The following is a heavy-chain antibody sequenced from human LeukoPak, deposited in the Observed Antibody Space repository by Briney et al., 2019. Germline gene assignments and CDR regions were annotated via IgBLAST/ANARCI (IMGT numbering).Heavy chain of an antibody. J-gene: IGHJ3*01. V-gene: IGHV3-48*03. CDR1: GFTFSSYE. CDR2: ISGSGSPK. CDR3: AREAGAIVGRIMDAFDS. D-gene: IGHD5-12*01. Sequence: GGSLRLSCTASGFTFSSYEIHWVRQAPGKGLEWISYISGSGSPKYYADSVKGRFIISRDNGNNSVHLQMNSLRVEDTAIYYCAREAGAIVGRIMDAFDSWGQGTMVTVSS.